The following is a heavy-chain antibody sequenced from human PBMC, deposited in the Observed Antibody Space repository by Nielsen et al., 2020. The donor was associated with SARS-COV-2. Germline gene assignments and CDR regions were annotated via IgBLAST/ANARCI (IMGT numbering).Heavy chain of an antibody. J-gene: IGHJ1*01. Sequence: GESLKISCVASGFTFRNAWMTWVRQAPGKGLEWVAGITDSGSRVYYADSVKGRFTISRDNSKNTLYLQMNSLRAEDTAVYYCARGPEQQLVPEFFQHWGQGTLVSVSS. V-gene: IGHV3-23*01. CDR1: GFTFRNAW. D-gene: IGHD6-13*01. CDR2: ITDSGSRV. CDR3: ARGPEQQLVPEFFQH.